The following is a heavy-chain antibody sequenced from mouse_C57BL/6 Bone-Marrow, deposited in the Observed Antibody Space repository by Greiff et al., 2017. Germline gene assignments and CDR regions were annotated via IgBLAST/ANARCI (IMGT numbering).Heavy chain of an antibody. D-gene: IGHD5-1*01. V-gene: IGHV1-64*01. CDR3: ARSTFFDY. CDR1: GYTFTSYW. J-gene: IGHJ2*01. CDR2: IHPNSGST. Sequence: VQLQQPGAELVKPGASVKLSCKASGYTFTSYWMHWVKQRPGQGLEWIGIIHPNSGSTNYNEKFKSKATLTVDKSSSTAYMQLSSLASEDAAVYSCARSTFFDYWGQGTTLTVSS.